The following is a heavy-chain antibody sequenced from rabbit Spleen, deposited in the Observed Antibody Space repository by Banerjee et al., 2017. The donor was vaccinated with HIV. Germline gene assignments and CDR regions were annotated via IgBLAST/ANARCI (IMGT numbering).Heavy chain of an antibody. CDR3: ARGRYTGYAGGSYGYAFDP. V-gene: IGHV1S45*01. D-gene: IGHD8-1*01. J-gene: IGHJ2*01. CDR2: IYNDDGST. Sequence: QEQLVESGGGLVQPGGSLKLSCKASGFSFSSGYDMCWVRQATGKGLEWIGCIYNDDGSTYYATWVNGRFTISKTSSTTVTLQMTSLTAADTATYFCARGRYTGYAGGSYGYAFDPWGPGTLGTVS. CDR1: GFSFSSGYD.